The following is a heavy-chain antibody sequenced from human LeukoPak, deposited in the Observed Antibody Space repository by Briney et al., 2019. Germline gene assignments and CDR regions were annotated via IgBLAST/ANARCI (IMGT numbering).Heavy chain of an antibody. V-gene: IGHV1-58*02. J-gene: IGHJ6*02. Sequence: SVKVSCKASGFTFTSSAMQWVRQARGQRLEWIGWIVVGSGNTNYAQKLQGRVTMTTDTSTSTAYMELRSLRSDDTAVYYCASGDFWSGYYIDDYYYGMDVWGQGTTVTVSS. CDR2: IVVGSGNT. CDR1: GFTFTSSA. CDR3: ASGDFWSGYYIDDYYYGMDV. D-gene: IGHD3-3*01.